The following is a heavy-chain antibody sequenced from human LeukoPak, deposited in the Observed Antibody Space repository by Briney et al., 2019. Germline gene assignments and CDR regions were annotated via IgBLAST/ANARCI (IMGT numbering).Heavy chain of an antibody. CDR3: TTDTQDYYDSRGYFPRGL. CDR2: IKSKTDGGTT. V-gene: IGHV3-15*01. J-gene: IGHJ4*02. D-gene: IGHD3-22*01. CDR1: GFTFSNAW. Sequence: GGSLRLSCAASGFTFSNAWMSLVRQAPGKGLEWVGRIKSKTDGGTTDYAAPVKGRFTISRDDSKNTLYLQMNSLKTEDTAVYYCTTDTQDYYDSRGYFPRGLWGQGTLVTVSS.